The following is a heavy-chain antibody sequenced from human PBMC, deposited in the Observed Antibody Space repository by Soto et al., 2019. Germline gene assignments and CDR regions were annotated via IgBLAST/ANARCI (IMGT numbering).Heavy chain of an antibody. CDR1: GASITGSDW. CDR2: IYHSGTT. J-gene: IGHJ4*02. Sequence: SETLSLTCTVSGASITGSDWWSWVRQTPEKGLEWIGEIYHSGTTNYHPSLKSRVTISQDKSKNQFSLNLTSVTAADTAVYSGVRMSVVGYFDYWGRGSLVTVSS. CDR3: VRMSVVGYFDY. D-gene: IGHD3-22*01. V-gene: IGHV4-4*02.